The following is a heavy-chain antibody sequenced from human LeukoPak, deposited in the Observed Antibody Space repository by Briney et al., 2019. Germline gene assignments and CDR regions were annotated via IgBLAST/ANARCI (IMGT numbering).Heavy chain of an antibody. CDR1: GGSISSYY. CDR2: IYYSGST. CDR3: ARVGGIAVAGTDAFDI. J-gene: IGHJ3*02. Sequence: SETLSLTCTVSGGSISSYYWSWIRQPPGKGLEWIGYIYYSGSTNYNPSLKSRVTISVDTSKNQFSLKLSSVTAADTAVYYCARVGGIAVAGTDAFDIGGQGTMVTVSS. D-gene: IGHD6-19*01. V-gene: IGHV4-59*01.